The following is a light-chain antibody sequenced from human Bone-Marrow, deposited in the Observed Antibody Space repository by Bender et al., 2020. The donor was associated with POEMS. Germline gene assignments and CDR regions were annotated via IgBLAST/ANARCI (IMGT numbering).Light chain of an antibody. CDR3: ASHTNIRNQIL. CDR1: SGDIGDYTF. V-gene: IGLV2-14*01. CDR2: GVI. J-gene: IGLJ2*01. Sequence: QSALTQPASVSGSPGQSITISCSGTSGDIGDYTFLSWYQQSPGKAPKLLIFGVINRPSGVSDRFSGSKSGNTASLTISGLQAEDEANYYRASHTNIRNQILFGGGTKLTVL.